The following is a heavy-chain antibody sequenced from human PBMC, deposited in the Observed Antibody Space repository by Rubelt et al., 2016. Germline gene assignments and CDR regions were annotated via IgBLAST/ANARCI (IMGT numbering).Heavy chain of an antibody. J-gene: IGHJ4*02. CDR1: GYTFSSYD. CDR2: ISVYNGNK. CDR3: ARDRQGDY. V-gene: IGHV1-18*01. Sequence: QVQLVQSGGEVKKPGASVKVSCKASGYTFSSYDITWVRQAHGQGLEWMGWISVYNGNKIYAQKFQERVTMTTDTSTGAADMELRMLRFDDTAVYYCARDRQGDYWGQGTLVTVSS.